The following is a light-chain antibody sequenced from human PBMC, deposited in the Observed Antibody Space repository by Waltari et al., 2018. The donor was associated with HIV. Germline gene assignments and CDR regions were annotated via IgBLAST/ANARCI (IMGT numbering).Light chain of an antibody. CDR3: SSYTIRTTLE. CDR2: DVS. J-gene: IGLJ2*01. V-gene: IGLV2-14*03. CDR1: SSDVGTYNY. Sequence: QSALTQPASVSGSPGQSITISCTGTSSDVGTYNYVSWYQQHPGEAPKLIIDDVSNRPAGVSNRFSGSKAGNTASLTISGLQAEDEADYYCSSYTIRTTLEFGGGTKLTVL.